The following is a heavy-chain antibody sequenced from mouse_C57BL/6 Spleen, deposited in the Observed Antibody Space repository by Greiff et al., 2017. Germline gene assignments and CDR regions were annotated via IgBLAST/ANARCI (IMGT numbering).Heavy chain of an antibody. Sequence: QVQLQQPGAELVKPGASVKLSCTASGYTFTSYWMHWVKQRPGQGLEWIGMLHPNSGSTNYNEKFKSKATLTVDKSSSTAYMQLSSLTSEDSAVYYCARRTTVVATNYFDDWGQGTTLTVYS. CDR2: LHPNSGST. J-gene: IGHJ2*01. CDR3: ARRTTVVATNYFDD. D-gene: IGHD1-1*01. V-gene: IGHV1-64*01. CDR1: GYTFTSYW.